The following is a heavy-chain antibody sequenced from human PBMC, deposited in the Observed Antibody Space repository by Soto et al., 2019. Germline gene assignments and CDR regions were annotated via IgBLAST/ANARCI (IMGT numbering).Heavy chain of an antibody. J-gene: IGHJ6*02. D-gene: IGHD2-2*01. V-gene: IGHV3-74*01. CDR1: GFTFSSYW. CDR3: ARVVPARYYYGMDV. CDR2: INSDGSST. Sequence: EVQLVESGGGLVQPGGSLRLSCAASGFTFSSYWMHWVRHAPGKGLVWVSRINSDGSSTSYADSVKGRFTISRDNAKNTLYLQMNSLRAEDTAVYYCARVVPARYYYGMDVWGQGTTVTVSS.